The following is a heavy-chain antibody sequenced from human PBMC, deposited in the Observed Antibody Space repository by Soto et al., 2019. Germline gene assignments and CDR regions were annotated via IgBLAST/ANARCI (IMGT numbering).Heavy chain of an antibody. D-gene: IGHD2-21*02. V-gene: IGHV3-7*04. CDR2: IKQDGSEK. CDR3: AGGKGWVVTD. Sequence: EVELVESGGGSVQPGGSLRLSCAGSGFSFGSYWMNWVRQAPGKGLEWVANIKQDGSEKYYVDSVKGRFTISRDNAKSSLYLQMNSLRAEDTAVYYCAGGKGWVVTDWGQGTLVIVSS. J-gene: IGHJ4*02. CDR1: GFSFGSYW.